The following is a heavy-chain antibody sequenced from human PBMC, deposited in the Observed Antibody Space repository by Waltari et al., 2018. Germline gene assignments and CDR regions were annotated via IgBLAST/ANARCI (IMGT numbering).Heavy chain of an antibody. CDR2: ISYDGSNK. CDR1: GFTFSSSA. J-gene: IGHJ4*02. V-gene: IGHV3-30-3*01. D-gene: IGHD2-21*02. CDR3: ARDRRQGDYYFDY. Sequence: QVQLVESGGGVVQPGRSLRLSCAASGFTFSSSAMHWVRQAPGKGLEWVAVISYDGSNKYYADSGKGRFTISRDNSKNTLYLQMNSLRAEDTAVYYCARDRRQGDYYFDYWGQGTLVTVSS.